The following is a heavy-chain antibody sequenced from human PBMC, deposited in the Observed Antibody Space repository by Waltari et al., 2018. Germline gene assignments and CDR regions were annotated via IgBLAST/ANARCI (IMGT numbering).Heavy chain of an antibody. V-gene: IGHV4-59*11. D-gene: IGHD3-3*01. CDR2: IYYSGST. J-gene: IGHJ3*02. CDR3: AREDDFWSGYYGQGAFDI. CDR1: GGSISSHY. Sequence: QVQLQESGPGLVKPSETLSLTCTVSGGSISSHYWRWIRQPPGKGLEWIGYIYYSGSTNYNPSLKSRVTISVDTSKNQFSLKLSSVTAADTAVYYCAREDDFWSGYYGQGAFDIWGQGTMVTVSS.